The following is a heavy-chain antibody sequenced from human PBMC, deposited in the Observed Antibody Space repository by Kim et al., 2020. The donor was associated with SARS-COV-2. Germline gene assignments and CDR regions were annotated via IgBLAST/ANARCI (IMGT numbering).Heavy chain of an antibody. V-gene: IGHV3-30*04. J-gene: IGHJ2*01. D-gene: IGHD6-19*01. CDR2: ISYDGSNK. CDR3: ARVPYSSGWGYWYFDL. CDR1: GFTFSSYA. Sequence: GGSLRLSCAASGFTFSSYAMHWVRQAPGKGLEWVAVISYDGSNKYYADSVKGRFTISRDNSKNTLYLQMNSLRAEDTAVYYCARVPYSSGWGYWYFDLWGRGTLVTVSS.